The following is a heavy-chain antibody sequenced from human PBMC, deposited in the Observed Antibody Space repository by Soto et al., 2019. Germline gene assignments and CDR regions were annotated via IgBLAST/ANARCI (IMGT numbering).Heavy chain of an antibody. D-gene: IGHD6-13*01. CDR3: AKRQGIGAAAKNFDF. V-gene: IGHV3-23*01. CDR1: GFIFSNLA. CDR2: ISAGGNLI. J-gene: IGHJ4*02. Sequence: PGGSLRLSCAASGFIFSNLAMSWVRQVPGEGLEWVSGISAGGNLIYYADSVRGRFTMSRDNSKNMLYLQMNSLRAEDTAVYFCAKRQGIGAAAKNFDFWGQGARVTVSS.